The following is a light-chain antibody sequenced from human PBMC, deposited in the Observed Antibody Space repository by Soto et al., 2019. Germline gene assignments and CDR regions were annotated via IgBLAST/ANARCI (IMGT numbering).Light chain of an antibody. Sequence: QSALTQPASVSGSPGQSITIPCTGTSSDIGGYNDVSWYQQHPGKAPKLMIYEVSHRPSGISNRFSGSKSGNTASLTISGLQAEDESDYYCQSYDSSLSGPRIFGGGTKLTVL. V-gene: IGLV2-14*01. CDR1: SSDIGGYND. CDR2: EVS. J-gene: IGLJ2*01. CDR3: QSYDSSLSGPRI.